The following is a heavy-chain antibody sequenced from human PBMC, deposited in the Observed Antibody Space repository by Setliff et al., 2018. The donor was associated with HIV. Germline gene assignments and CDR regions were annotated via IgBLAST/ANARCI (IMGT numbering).Heavy chain of an antibody. CDR3: ARGGSAWNMPRGDYANWFDP. Sequence: TPSETLSLTCSVYGDGFTGYFWSWIRQSPGKGLEWLGEINRNGITYSIPSLRGRLSISIDTSRNQFSLRLTSLIAADTAVYYCARGGSAWNMPRGDYANWFDPWGQGTLVTVS. CDR1: GDGFTGYF. J-gene: IGHJ5*02. V-gene: IGHV4-34*01. D-gene: IGHD4-17*01. CDR2: INRNGIT.